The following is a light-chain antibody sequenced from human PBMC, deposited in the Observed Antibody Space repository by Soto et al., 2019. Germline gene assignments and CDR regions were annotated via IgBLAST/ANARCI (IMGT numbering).Light chain of an antibody. CDR3: AVWDDSLNGVV. CDR1: NSNIASNT. J-gene: IGLJ2*01. Sequence: QSVLTQPPSASGTPGQRVTISCSGSNSNIASNTVNWYQQVPGTAPKLLIYSNNQRPSGVPDRFSGSKSGTSASLAISGLRSEDEADYYCAVWDDSLNGVVFGAGTKRTVL. CDR2: SNN. V-gene: IGLV1-44*01.